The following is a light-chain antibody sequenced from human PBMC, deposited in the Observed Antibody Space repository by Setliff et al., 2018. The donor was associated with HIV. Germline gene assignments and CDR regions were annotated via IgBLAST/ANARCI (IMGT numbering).Light chain of an antibody. CDR2: EVT. CDR3: CSFASASTYV. CDR1: SSDVGSYNL. Sequence: ALAQPASVSGSPGQSITVSCTGTSSDVGSYNLVSWYQQHPGKAPKLMIYEVTKRPSGVSDRFSGSKSGNTASLTISGLQAEDEADYYCCSFASASTYVFGSGTKV. J-gene: IGLJ1*01. V-gene: IGLV2-23*02.